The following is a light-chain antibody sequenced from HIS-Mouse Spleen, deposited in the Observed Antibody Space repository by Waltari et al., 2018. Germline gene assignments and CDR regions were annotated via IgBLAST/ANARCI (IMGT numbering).Light chain of an antibody. CDR3: CSYAGSYTFEKV. CDR2: DCS. J-gene: IGLJ2*01. V-gene: IGLV2-11*01. CDR1: SSDVGGYNY. Sequence: QSALTQPRSVSGSPGQSVTISCTGTSSDVGGYNYVSWYQQHPGKAPKPRILDCSKRPPGVTDRFSGSTTGNTASLTISVLQAEDEADYYCCSYAGSYTFEKVFGGGTKLTVL.